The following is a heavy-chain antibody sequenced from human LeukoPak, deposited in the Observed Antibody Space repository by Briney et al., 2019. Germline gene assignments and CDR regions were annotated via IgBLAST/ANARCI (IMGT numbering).Heavy chain of an antibody. CDR1: GFRFDDFP. D-gene: IGHD1-1*01. V-gene: IGHV3-43*02. Sequence: GGSLRLSCVTSGFRFDDFPMHWVRQVPGKGLEWVSLISGDGGSTYYADSVKGRFTISRDNSKNSLYLQMNSLRTEDTALYYCAKGSYWNADEEDAFDIWGQGTMVTVSS. J-gene: IGHJ3*02. CDR3: AKGSYWNADEEDAFDI. CDR2: ISGDGGST.